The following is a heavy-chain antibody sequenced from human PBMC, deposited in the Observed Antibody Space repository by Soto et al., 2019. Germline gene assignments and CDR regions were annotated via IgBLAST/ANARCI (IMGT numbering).Heavy chain of an antibody. Sequence: QVQLQQWGAGLLKPSETLSLICAVSGESLSDHYWSWIRQSPGKGLEWIGDINQYGTTNYNPSLESRVTISADTSKNQFFLRLTSVTAADTAVYYCARGAHISGVTRCFDPWGQGTLVTVSS. J-gene: IGHJ5*02. V-gene: IGHV4-34*01. D-gene: IGHD1-20*01. CDR2: INQYGTT. CDR1: GESLSDHY. CDR3: ARGAHISGVTRCFDP.